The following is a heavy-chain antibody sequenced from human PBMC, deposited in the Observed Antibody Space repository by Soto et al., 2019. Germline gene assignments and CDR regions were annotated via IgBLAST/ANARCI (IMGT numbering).Heavy chain of an antibody. D-gene: IGHD3-10*01. V-gene: IGHV3-30*03. CDR3: ATLLWFGENQIGDAFDI. CDR1: GFTFSSYG. Sequence: GGSLRLSCAASGFTFSSYGMHWVRQAPGKGLEWVAVISYDGSNKYYADSVKGRFTISRDNSKNTLYLQMNSLRAEDTAVYYCATLLWFGENQIGDAFDIWGQGTMVTVSS. J-gene: IGHJ3*02. CDR2: ISYDGSNK.